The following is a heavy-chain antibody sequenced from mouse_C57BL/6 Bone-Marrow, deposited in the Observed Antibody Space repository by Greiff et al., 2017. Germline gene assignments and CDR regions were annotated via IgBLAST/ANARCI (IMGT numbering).Heavy chain of an antibody. CDR3: ARDPWFAY. CDR1: GFTFSSYA. J-gene: IGHJ3*01. Sequence: EVMLVESGGGLVKPGGSLKLSCAASGFTFSSYAMSWVRQTPEKRLEWVATISDGGSYTYYPDNVKGRFPISRDNAKNNLYLQMSHLKSEDTAMYYCARDPWFAYWGQGTLVTVSA. CDR2: ISDGGSYT. V-gene: IGHV5-4*01.